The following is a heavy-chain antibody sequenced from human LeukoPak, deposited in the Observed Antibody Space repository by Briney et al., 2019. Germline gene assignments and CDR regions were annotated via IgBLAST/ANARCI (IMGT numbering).Heavy chain of an antibody. J-gene: IGHJ4*02. CDR3: ASLIGAPVGFLAAAVTLDDY. D-gene: IGHD2-15*01. CDR1: GYTFTGYY. Sequence: ASVKVSCKASGYTFTGYYMHWVRQAPGQGLEWMGWINPNSGGTNYAQKFQGRVTMTRDTSISTAYMELSRLRSDDTAVYYCASLIGAPVGFLAAAVTLDDYWGQGTLVTVSS. CDR2: INPNSGGT. V-gene: IGHV1-2*02.